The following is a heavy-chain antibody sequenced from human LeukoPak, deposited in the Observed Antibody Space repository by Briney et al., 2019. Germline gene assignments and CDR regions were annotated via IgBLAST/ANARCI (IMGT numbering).Heavy chain of an antibody. Sequence: PGGSLRLSCAASGFTFSNAWMNWVRQAPGKGLEWVSTISGGGRSTDYADSVKGHFTISRDNSKNTLYLQMNSLRAEDTAVYYCARERYFDYWGQGTLVTVSS. CDR1: GFTFSNAW. V-gene: IGHV3-23*01. J-gene: IGHJ4*02. CDR2: ISGGGRST. CDR3: ARERYFDY.